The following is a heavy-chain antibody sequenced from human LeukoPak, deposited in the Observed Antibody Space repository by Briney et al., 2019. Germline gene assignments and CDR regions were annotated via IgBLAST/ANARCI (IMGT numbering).Heavy chain of an antibody. V-gene: IGHV3-23*01. J-gene: IGHJ4*02. Sequence: GGSLRLSCAASGFTFSSYAMSWVRQAPGKGLEWVSAISGSGGSTYYADSVKGRFTISRDNSKNTLYLQMNSLRAEDTAVYYCARDVEMATILGYWGQGTLVTVSS. CDR2: ISGSGGST. CDR3: ARDVEMATILGY. D-gene: IGHD5-24*01. CDR1: GFTFSSYA.